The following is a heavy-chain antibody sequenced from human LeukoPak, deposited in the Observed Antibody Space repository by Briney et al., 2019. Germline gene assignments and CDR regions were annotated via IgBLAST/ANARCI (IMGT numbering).Heavy chain of an antibody. CDR3: ARRHYDYVWGSYPPDY. D-gene: IGHD3-16*01. J-gene: IGHJ4*02. V-gene: IGHV1-69*13. CDR2: IIPIFGTA. Sequence: SVKVSCKASGGTFSSYAISWVRQAPGQGLEWMGGIIPIFGTANYAQKFQGRVTITADESTSTAYMELSSLRSEDTAVYYCARRHYDYVWGSYPPDYWGQGTLVTVSS. CDR1: GGTFSSYA.